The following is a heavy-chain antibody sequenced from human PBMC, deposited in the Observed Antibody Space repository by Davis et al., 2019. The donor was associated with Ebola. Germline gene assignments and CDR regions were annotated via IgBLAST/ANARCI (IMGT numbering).Heavy chain of an antibody. CDR2: IYWDDDT. D-gene: IGHD6-6*01. J-gene: IGHJ4*02. Sequence: SGPTLVKPTQTLTLTCTFSGFSLTTRGVGVGWVRQAPGKAMECLGLIYWDDDTRYHPSLRNRLTITKDTSRNQVFLSLTNIDPVDAGTYYCAHRTWQLGGGYFDYWGQGTLVNVSS. V-gene: IGHV2-5*02. CDR1: GFSLTTRGVG. CDR3: AHRTWQLGGGYFDY.